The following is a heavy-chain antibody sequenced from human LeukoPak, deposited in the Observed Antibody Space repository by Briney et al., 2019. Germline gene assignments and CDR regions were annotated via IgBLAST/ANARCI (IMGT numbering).Heavy chain of an antibody. V-gene: IGHV4-30-4*01. D-gene: IGHD3-10*01. Sequence: SETLSLTCTVSGGSISSGDYYWSWIRQLPGKGLEWIGYIYYSGSTYYNPSLKSRVTISVDTSKNQFSLKLSSVTAADTAVYYCARLASYYYGSGSYSPYFDYWGQGTLVTVSS. J-gene: IGHJ4*02. CDR1: GGSISSGDYY. CDR3: ARLASYYYGSGSYSPYFDY. CDR2: IYYSGST.